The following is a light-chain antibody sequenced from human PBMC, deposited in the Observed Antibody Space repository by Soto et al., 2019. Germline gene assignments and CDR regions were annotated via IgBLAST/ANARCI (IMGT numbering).Light chain of an antibody. J-gene: IGLJ1*01. V-gene: IGLV2-14*01. Sequence: QSVLTQPASVSGSPGQSITISCTGTSSDVGGYNYVSWYQQYPGRVPKLLIYKVSNRPSGVSNRFSGSKSGNTASLTISGLQAEDEADYFCSSYSISTAYLFGTGTKVTVL. CDR3: SSYSISTAYL. CDR2: KVS. CDR1: SSDVGGYNY.